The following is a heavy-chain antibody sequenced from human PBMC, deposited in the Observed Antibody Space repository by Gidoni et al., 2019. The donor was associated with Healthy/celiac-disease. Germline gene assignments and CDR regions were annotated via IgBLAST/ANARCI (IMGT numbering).Heavy chain of an antibody. V-gene: IGHV3-7*01. CDR1: GFTLSSYW. Sequence: EVQLVESGGGWVQPGGSLRLPCAASGFTLSSYWMSWVRQAPGKGLGWVANIKQDGSEKYYVDSVKGRFTISRDNAKNSRYLQMNSLRAEDTAVYYCARDSPIAAIDWFDPWGQGTLVTVSS. J-gene: IGHJ5*02. D-gene: IGHD6-13*01. CDR3: ARDSPIAAIDWFDP. CDR2: IKQDGSEK.